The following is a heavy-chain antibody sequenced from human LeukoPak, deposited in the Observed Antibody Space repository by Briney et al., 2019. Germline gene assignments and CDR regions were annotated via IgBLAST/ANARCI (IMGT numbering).Heavy chain of an antibody. CDR1: GFTFDDYA. V-gene: IGHV3-9*01. D-gene: IGHD5-18*01. CDR2: ISWNSGSI. J-gene: IGHJ4*02. CDR3: AKEDSYGRYY. Sequence: GGSLRLSCAASGFTFDDYAMHWVRQAPGKGLEWVSGISWNSGSIGYADSVKGRFTISRDNAKNSLYLQMNSLRAEDTALYYCAKEDSYGRYYWGQGTLVTVSS.